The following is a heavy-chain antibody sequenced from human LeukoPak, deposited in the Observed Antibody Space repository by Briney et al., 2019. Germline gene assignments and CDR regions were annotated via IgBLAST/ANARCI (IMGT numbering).Heavy chain of an antibody. CDR3: ARGRTTAAVPLDY. V-gene: IGHV4-30-4*08. J-gene: IGHJ4*02. CDR1: GGSISSGDYY. CDR2: IFYSGST. D-gene: IGHD2-2*01. Sequence: SQTLSLTCTVSGGSISSGDYYWSWIRQPPGRGLEWIGYIFYSGSTYYNPSLKSRVIISVDTFKNQFSLMLSSVTAADTAVYYCARGRTTAAVPLDYWGQGTLVTVSS.